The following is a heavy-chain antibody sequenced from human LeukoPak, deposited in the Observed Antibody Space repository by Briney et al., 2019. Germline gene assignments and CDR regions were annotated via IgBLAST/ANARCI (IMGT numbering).Heavy chain of an antibody. CDR1: GYTFTRYY. V-gene: IGHV1-46*01. J-gene: IGHJ4*02. D-gene: IGHD5-12*01. Sequence: ASVKVSFKASGYTFTRYYMHWVRQAPGQGLEWMGIINPSGGTTRHAQRFQGRVTMTRDTSTSTVYMELSSLRSEDTAVYYCARTRGYSDYELDYWGQGTLVTVSS. CDR3: ARTRGYSDYELDY. CDR2: INPSGGTT.